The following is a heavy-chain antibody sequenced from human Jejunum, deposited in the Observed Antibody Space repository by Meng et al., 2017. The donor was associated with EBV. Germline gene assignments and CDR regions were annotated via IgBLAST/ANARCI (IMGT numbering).Heavy chain of an antibody. CDR1: LCCISYRYW. CDR2: EYHTGLN. CDR3: ARDLLGPDIAASGYFDP. D-gene: IGHD5-12*01. J-gene: IGHJ5*02. V-gene: IGHV4-4*02. Sequence: SLSESVPLCCISYRYWWREDRQHQGKGSEWMGQEYHTGLNSNNDNIKSRVTMSLEKSKNQFFMNLSPVTAADTAVYYCARDLLGPDIAASGYFDPWGQGTLVTVSS.